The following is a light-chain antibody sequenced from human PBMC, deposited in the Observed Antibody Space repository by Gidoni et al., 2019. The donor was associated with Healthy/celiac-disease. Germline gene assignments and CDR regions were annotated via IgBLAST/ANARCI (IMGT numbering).Light chain of an antibody. V-gene: IGKV4-1*01. J-gene: IGKJ3*01. CDR3: QQYYSTPFT. CDR2: WAS. CDR1: QSVLYSSNNKNY. Sequence: IVMTQSPDSLDVYLGERATINCKSSQSVLYSSNNKNYLAWYQQKPGQPPKLLIYWASTRESGVPDRFSGSGSGTDFTLTISSLQAEDVAVYYCQQYYSTPFTFGPXTKVEIK.